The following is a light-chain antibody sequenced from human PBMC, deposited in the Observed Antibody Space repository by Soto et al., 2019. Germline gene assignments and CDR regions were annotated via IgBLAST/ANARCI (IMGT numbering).Light chain of an antibody. Sequence: EIVLTQSPATLSLSPGERATLSCRASQSVSSYLVWYQQKPGQAPRLLIYDASNRATGIPARFSGSGSGTDFTLTISSLEPEDFAVYYCQQRSNWPPGTTFGGGTKVEIK. CDR1: QSVSSY. CDR3: QQRSNWPPGTT. J-gene: IGKJ4*01. CDR2: DAS. V-gene: IGKV3-11*01.